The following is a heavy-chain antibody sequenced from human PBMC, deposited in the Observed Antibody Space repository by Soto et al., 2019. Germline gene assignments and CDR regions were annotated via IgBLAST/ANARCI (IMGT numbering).Heavy chain of an antibody. D-gene: IGHD3-16*01. J-gene: IGHJ4*01. CDR2: ITFDGSNQ. CDR1: GFRFSGYG. CDR3: AKDMGADY. Sequence: QEQLVESGGGVVQPGRSLRLSCVASGFRFSGYGMYWVRQAPGKGLEWVARITFDGSNQFYGDSVKGRFTISRDDSKNTLYLQMNSLRSEDTALYYCAKDMGADYWGHGTPVIVSS. V-gene: IGHV3-30*18.